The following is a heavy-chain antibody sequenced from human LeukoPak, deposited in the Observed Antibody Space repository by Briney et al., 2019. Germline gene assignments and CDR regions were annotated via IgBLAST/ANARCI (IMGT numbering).Heavy chain of an antibody. V-gene: IGHV1-2*02. D-gene: IGHD2-2*01. Sequence: EASVKVSCKASGYTFTGYYMHWARQAPGQGLEWMGWINPNSGGTNYAQKFQGRVTMTRDTSISTAYMELSRLRSDDTAVYYCASGHYCSSTSCRDYWGQGTLVTVSS. CDR1: GYTFTGYY. CDR2: INPNSGGT. CDR3: ASGHYCSSTSCRDY. J-gene: IGHJ4*02.